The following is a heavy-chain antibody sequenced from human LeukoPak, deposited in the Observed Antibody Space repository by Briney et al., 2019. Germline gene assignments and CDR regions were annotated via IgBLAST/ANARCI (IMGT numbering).Heavy chain of an antibody. Sequence: PGGSLRLSCAASGFTFSSYSMNWVRQAPGKGLEWVSYISSSGSTIYYADSVKGRFTISRDNAKNSLYLQMNSLRAEDTAVYYCARDGSTVTTGDSWFDPWGQGTLVTVSS. CDR3: ARDGSTVTTGDSWFDP. D-gene: IGHD4-17*01. CDR2: ISSSGSTI. V-gene: IGHV3-48*04. CDR1: GFTFSSYS. J-gene: IGHJ5*02.